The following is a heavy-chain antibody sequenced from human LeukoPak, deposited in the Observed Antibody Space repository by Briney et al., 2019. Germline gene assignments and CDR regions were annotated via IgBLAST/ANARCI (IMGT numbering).Heavy chain of an antibody. Sequence: GGSLRLSCAASGFTFSSYWMHWVRQAPGKGLVWVSLIKTDGTSTSYADSVRGRFTISRDNAKNTLYLQLNSLRAEDTAVYYCARDRYYIMDVSGQGTTVTVSS. CDR1: GFTFSSYW. V-gene: IGHV3-74*01. CDR3: ARDRYYIMDV. CDR2: IKTDGTST. J-gene: IGHJ6*02.